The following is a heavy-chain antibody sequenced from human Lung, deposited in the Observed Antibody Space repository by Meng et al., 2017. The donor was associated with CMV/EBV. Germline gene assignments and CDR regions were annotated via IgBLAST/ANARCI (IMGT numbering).Heavy chain of an antibody. Sequence: QVQLVQSGAEVKKPGASVKVSCKASGYTFTNLGISWVRQAPGQGLDWMGWISGYKGNTNYAQKFQGRVTMTTNTSTSTAYMELGSLRSDDTAVYYCARDSSGYYYTDDYWGQGTLVTVSS. CDR1: GYTFTNLG. V-gene: IGHV1-18*01. D-gene: IGHD3-22*01. J-gene: IGHJ4*02. CDR2: ISGYKGNT. CDR3: ARDSSGYYYTDDY.